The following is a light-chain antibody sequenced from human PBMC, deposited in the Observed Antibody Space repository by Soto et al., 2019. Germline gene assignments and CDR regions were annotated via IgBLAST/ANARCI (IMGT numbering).Light chain of an antibody. Sequence: QSALTQPASVSGSPGQSITIACTGTSSDIGAYKYVSWYQQHPGKAPKLIILEVVNRPSGVSDRFSGSKSGNTASLTISGLQAHDEADYYCSSYSSSTTVLFGGGTKLTVL. CDR1: SSDIGAYKY. CDR3: SSYSSSTTVL. J-gene: IGLJ2*01. CDR2: EVV. V-gene: IGLV2-14*01.